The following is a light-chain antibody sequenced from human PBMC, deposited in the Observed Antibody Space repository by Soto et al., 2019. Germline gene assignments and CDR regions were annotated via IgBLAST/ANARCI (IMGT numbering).Light chain of an antibody. V-gene: IGLV2-14*01. CDR3: GSYATGGAYV. Sequence: ALTQPSSVFGAPGQSITIPLTGTSSEVGGYNAVSWYQQHPGKAPKLMIYDVTNRPSGASNRFSGSKSGNTASLTISGLQAEDEADYYCGSYATGGAYVFGTGTKVTVL. J-gene: IGLJ1*01. CDR2: DVT. CDR1: SSEVGGYNA.